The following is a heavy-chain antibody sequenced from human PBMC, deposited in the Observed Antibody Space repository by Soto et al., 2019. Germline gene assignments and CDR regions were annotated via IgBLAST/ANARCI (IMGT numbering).Heavy chain of an antibody. CDR1: GFTCSSYG. J-gene: IGHJ4*02. V-gene: IGHV3-23*01. D-gene: IGHD3-3*01. Sequence: DVQLLESGGGLVQPGGSLRLSCATSGFTCSSYGLSWVRQAPGKGLEWVSSISGRGSTTFYAESVKGRFTISRDNSKSTLYLQMNSLRDEDAALYYCAKAEYDFWSGYSAPGYWGQGTLVTVSS. CDR2: ISGRGSTT. CDR3: AKAEYDFWSGYSAPGY.